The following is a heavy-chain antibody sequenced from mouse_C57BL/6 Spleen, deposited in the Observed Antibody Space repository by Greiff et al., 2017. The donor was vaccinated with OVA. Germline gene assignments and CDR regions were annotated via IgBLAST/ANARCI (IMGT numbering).Heavy chain of an antibody. CDR1: GFNIKNTY. CDR2: IDTANGNT. J-gene: IGHJ2*01. D-gene: IGHD3-2*02. V-gene: IGHV14-3*01. CDR3: VRQLSYFDY. Sequence: VQLQQSVAELVRPGASVKLSCTASGFNIKNTYMPWVKQRPDQGLEWIGRIDTANGNTTYAPKFQGKAPITADTSSNTAYLQLSSLTSEDTAIYYCVRQLSYFDYWGQGTTPTVSS.